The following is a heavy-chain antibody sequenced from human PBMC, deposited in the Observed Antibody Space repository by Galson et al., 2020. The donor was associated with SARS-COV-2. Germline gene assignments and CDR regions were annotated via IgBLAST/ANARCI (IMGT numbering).Heavy chain of an antibody. V-gene: IGHV4-39*01. CDR1: GGSISSSSPY. J-gene: IGHJ2*01. CDR3: ARSVTWYFDL. CDR2: SYYSGNT. Sequence: SETLSLTCTVSGGSISSSSPYWGWIRQPPGKGREWIGSSYYSGNTYYNPSHRSRVSISVDTSKNQVSLKLSSVTAADTGVYYCARSVTWYFDLWGRGTLVTVSS.